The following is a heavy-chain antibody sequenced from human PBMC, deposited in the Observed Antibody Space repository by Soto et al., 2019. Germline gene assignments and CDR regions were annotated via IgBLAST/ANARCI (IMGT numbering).Heavy chain of an antibody. CDR1: GGTFSSYP. V-gene: IGHV1-69*04. CDR2: IIPILGIA. CDR3: AREGHFYDSSGYQSGAGGNWFDP. Sequence: QVQLVQSGAEVKKPGSSVKVSCKAPGGTFSSYPINWVRQAPGQGLEWMGRIIPILGIANYAQKFQGRVTTTADKSTSTANRDLSRLRSEDTAEYYCAREGHFYDSSGYQSGAGGNWFDPWGQGTLVTVSS. D-gene: IGHD3-22*01. J-gene: IGHJ5*02.